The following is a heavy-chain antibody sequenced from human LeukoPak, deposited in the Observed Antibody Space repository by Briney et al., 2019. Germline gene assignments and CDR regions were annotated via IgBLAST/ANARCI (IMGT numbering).Heavy chain of an antibody. D-gene: IGHD5-18*01. CDR3: ARDGEYSYGYGFDY. CDR2: IYSGDRT. V-gene: IGHV3-66*01. CDR1: GXSVNNLY. J-gene: IGHJ4*02. Sequence: GGSLRLSCAASGXSVNNLYMSWVRQAPGKGLEWVSAIYSGDRTYYADSVKGRFTISRDTSKNTVYLQMNSLRPEETAVYYCARDGEYSYGYGFDYWGQGTLVTVSS.